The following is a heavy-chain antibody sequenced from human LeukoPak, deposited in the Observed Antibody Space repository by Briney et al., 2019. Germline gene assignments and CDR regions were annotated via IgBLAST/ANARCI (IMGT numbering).Heavy chain of an antibody. V-gene: IGHV3-11*01. CDR2: ISSSGSTI. J-gene: IGHJ4*02. D-gene: IGHD5-18*01. Sequence: PGGSLRLSCAASGFSFSDYYMSWIRQAPGKGLECVSYISSSGSTIYYADSVKGRFTISRDNAKNSLYLQMNSLRAEDTAVYYCARWIQLWQHFDHWGQGTLVTVSS. CDR1: GFSFSDYY. CDR3: ARWIQLWQHFDH.